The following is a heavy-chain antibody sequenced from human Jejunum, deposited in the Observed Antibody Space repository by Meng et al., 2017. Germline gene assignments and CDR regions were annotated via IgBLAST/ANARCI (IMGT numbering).Heavy chain of an antibody. J-gene: IGHJ4*02. Sequence: QSGAGVKKPGASVTVSCKASGFTFVSYAIYWVRQATGQGPEWMGWMSPENGNTAYAQKFQGRVTMTRGTSVSTAYMELSGLTSDDSGAYYCARGVNAGVDYWGQGTLVTVSS. CDR2: MSPENGNT. V-gene: IGHV1-8*01. CDR1: GFTFVSYA. CDR3: ARGVNAGVDY. D-gene: IGHD7-27*01.